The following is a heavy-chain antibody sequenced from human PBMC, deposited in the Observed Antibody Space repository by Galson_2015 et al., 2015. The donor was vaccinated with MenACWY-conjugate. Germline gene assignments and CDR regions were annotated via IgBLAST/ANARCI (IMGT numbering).Heavy chain of an antibody. CDR2: IKEDGSEK. J-gene: IGHJ4*02. D-gene: IGHD3-16*01. V-gene: IGHV3-7*03. CDR1: GFTFSTYW. Sequence: SLRLSCAASGFTFSTYWMTWVRQAPGKGLERVANIKEDGSEKSYVDSVKGRFTISRDNAKNSLSLQLNSLRVEDTAVYYCARGLAAFGAWGQGTLVTVSS. CDR3: ARGLAAFGA.